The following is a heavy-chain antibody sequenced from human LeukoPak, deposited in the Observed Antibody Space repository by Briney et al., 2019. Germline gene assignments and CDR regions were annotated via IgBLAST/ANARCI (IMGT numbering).Heavy chain of an antibody. V-gene: IGHV3-23*01. D-gene: IGHD7-27*01. CDR3: AKDGGLWVSAHWGDS. CDR1: GFTFSSYT. J-gene: IGHJ4*02. Sequence: GGSLRLSCAASGFTFSSYTMSWVRQAPGKGLEWVSTITTSDGNTYCADSVKGRFTVSRDNSKNTLFLQMNSLRAEDTAVYYCAKDGGLWVSAHWGDSWGRGTLVTVSS. CDR2: ITTSDGNT.